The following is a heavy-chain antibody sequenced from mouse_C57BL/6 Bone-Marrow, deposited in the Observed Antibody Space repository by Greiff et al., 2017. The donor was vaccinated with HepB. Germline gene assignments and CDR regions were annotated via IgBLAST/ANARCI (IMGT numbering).Heavy chain of an antibody. CDR1: GYSITSGYD. D-gene: IGHD2-4*01. CDR2: ISYSGST. V-gene: IGHV3-1*01. J-gene: IGHJ3*01. Sequence: EVKLQESGPGMVKPSQSLSLTCTVTGYSITSGYDWHWIRHFPGNKLEWMGYISYSGSTNYNPSLKSRISITHDTSKNHFFLKLNSVTTEDTATYYCARDGYDSRFAYWGQGTLVTVSA. CDR3: ARDGYDSRFAY.